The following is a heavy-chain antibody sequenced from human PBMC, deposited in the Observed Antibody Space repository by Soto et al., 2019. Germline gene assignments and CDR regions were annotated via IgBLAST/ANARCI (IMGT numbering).Heavy chain of an antibody. V-gene: IGHV1-69*13. D-gene: IGHD3-22*01. CDR2: IIAFIGNA. CDR1: GYSFTSYG. Sequence: SVKVSCKASGYSFTSYGISWVRQAPGQGLEWMGGIIAFIGNANYAQKFQGRVTITADESTSTAYMELSSLRSEDTAVYYCARGLYYYDSSGYYLLAFDIWGQGTMVTVSS. CDR3: ARGLYYYDSSGYYLLAFDI. J-gene: IGHJ3*02.